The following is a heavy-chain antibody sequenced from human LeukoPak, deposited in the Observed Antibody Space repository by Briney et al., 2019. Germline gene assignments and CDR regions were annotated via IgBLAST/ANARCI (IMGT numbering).Heavy chain of an antibody. CDR3: ARASRGITMISHQGFDY. V-gene: IGHV3-53*01. Sequence: GGSLRLSCAASGFTVSSHCMSWVRQAPGKGLEWVSLTYSDGSTYYADSVKGRFTISRDNSKNTLYLQMNSLRAEDTAVYYCARASRGITMISHQGFDYWGQGTLVTVSS. J-gene: IGHJ4*02. D-gene: IGHD3-22*01. CDR2: TYSDGST. CDR1: GFTVSSHC.